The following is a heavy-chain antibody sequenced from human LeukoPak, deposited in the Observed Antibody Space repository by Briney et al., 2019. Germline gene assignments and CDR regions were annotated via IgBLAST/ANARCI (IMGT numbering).Heavy chain of an antibody. V-gene: IGHV3-21*01. Sequence: GGSLRLSCAASGFTFNTYAMNWGRQAPGKGLEWVSSISSRSDYIFYADSMKGRFTISRDNAKNSLYLQMNSLRAEDTAVYYCARDLGGSYGSGRYFDYWGQGTLVTVSS. CDR2: ISSRSDYI. J-gene: IGHJ4*02. CDR1: GFTFNTYA. CDR3: ARDLGGSYGSGRYFDY. D-gene: IGHD3-10*01.